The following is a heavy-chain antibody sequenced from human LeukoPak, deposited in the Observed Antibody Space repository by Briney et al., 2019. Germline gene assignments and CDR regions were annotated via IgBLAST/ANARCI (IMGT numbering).Heavy chain of an antibody. V-gene: IGHV3-23*01. CDR2: ITSSGDAT. J-gene: IGHJ4*02. CDR3: ARAGGGWYIWDY. Sequence: GGSLRLSCVASGFTFNIYSMSWVRQAPGKGLEWVSSITSSGDATFYADSVKDHFTISRDNSRSTLYLQMSRLRVEDTAVYYCARAGGGWYIWDYWGQGTLVTVSS. D-gene: IGHD2-15*01. CDR1: GFTFNIYS.